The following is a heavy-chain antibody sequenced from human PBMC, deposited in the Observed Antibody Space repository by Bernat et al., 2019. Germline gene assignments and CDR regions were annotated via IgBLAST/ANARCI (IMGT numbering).Heavy chain of an antibody. CDR1: GGTFSSYA. CDR2: IIPIFGTA. V-gene: IGHV1-69*01. J-gene: IGHJ3*02. Sequence: QVQLVQSGAEVKKPGSSVKVSCKASGGTFSSYAISWVRQAPGQGLEWMGGIIPIFGTANYAQKFQGRVTITADESTSTAYMELSSLRSEDTAVYYCARVRGILGYCTGGVCHEHDDAFDIWGQGTMVTVSS. D-gene: IGHD2-8*02. CDR3: ARVRGILGYCTGGVCHEHDDAFDI.